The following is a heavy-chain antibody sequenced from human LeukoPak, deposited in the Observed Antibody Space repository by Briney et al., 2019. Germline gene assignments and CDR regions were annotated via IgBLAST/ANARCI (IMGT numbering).Heavy chain of an antibody. CDR2: ICGSSDNT. Sequence: GGSLRLSCAASGFTFSSYSMNWVRQAPGKGLEWVSTICGSSDNTYNADSVKGRFTISRDNSKNTLYLQMNSLRDEDTAIYYCAKGFRSDGTCYSSVDYWGQGTLVTVSS. CDR3: AKGFRSDGTCYSSVDY. D-gene: IGHD2-15*01. V-gene: IGHV3-23*01. J-gene: IGHJ4*02. CDR1: GFTFSSYS.